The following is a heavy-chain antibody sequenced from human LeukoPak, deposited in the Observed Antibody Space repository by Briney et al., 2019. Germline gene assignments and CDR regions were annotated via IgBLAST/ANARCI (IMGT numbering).Heavy chain of an antibody. V-gene: IGHV1-18*01. Sequence: ASVKVSCKASGYTFTSYGISWVRQAPGQGLEWMGWISAYNGNTNYAQKLQGRVTMTTDTSTSTAYMELRSLRSDDTAVYYCARDLRQGIVVVPAADDAFDIWGQGTMVAVSS. CDR2: ISAYNGNT. D-gene: IGHD2-2*01. CDR3: ARDLRQGIVVVPAADDAFDI. CDR1: GYTFTSYG. J-gene: IGHJ3*02.